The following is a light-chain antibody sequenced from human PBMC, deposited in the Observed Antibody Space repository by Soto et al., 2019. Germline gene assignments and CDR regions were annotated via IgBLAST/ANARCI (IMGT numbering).Light chain of an antibody. CDR1: QSITTW. CDR3: QQYNDYQYT. CDR2: KAT. V-gene: IGKV1-5*03. Sequence: DIEMTQSPSTLSASVGDRVTITCRASQSITTWLVWYQQKPGKAPKLLIYKATNVQTGVPSRFSGSGSGTEFSLTISSLQPEDFAIYYCQQYNDYQYTFGQGTKLEIK. J-gene: IGKJ2*01.